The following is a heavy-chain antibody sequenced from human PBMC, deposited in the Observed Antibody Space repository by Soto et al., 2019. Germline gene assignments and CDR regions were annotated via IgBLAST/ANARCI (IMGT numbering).Heavy chain of an antibody. D-gene: IGHD3-22*01. Sequence: PGGSLRLSCAASGFTFSSYAMSWVRQAPGKGLEWVSAISGSGGSTYYADSVKGRFTISRDNSKNTLYLQMNSLRAEDTAVYYCARDGIDDSSGYYPGFFDYWGQGTLVTVSS. CDR1: GFTFSSYA. CDR3: ARDGIDDSSGYYPGFFDY. CDR2: ISGSGGST. V-gene: IGHV3-23*01. J-gene: IGHJ4*02.